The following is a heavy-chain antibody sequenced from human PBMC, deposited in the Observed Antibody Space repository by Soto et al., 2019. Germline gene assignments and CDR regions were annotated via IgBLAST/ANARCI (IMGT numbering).Heavy chain of an antibody. Sequence: PSETLSLTCTVSGGSVSSGSYYWSWIRQPPGKGLEWIGYIYYSGSTNYNQSLNSRVTISVDTSKNQFSLKLSSVTAAATAVYYCARFRWGRNYYFDYWGQGTLVTVSS. D-gene: IGHD3-16*01. CDR1: GGSVSSGSYY. J-gene: IGHJ4*02. CDR3: ARFRWGRNYYFDY. CDR2: IYYSGST. V-gene: IGHV4-61*01.